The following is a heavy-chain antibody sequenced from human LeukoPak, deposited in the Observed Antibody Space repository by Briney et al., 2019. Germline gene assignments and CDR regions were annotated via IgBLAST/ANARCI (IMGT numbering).Heavy chain of an antibody. CDR3: ARGSYCGGDCYSAGWFDP. V-gene: IGHV1-24*01. CDR1: RYTLTELS. CDR2: FDPEDGET. Sequence: ASVKVSCRVSRYTLTELSMHWVRQAPGKGLEWMGGFDPEDGETIYAQKFQGRVTMTEDTSTDTAYMELSSLRSEDTAVYYCARGSYCGGDCYSAGWFDPWGQGTLVTVSS. D-gene: IGHD2-21*02. J-gene: IGHJ5*02.